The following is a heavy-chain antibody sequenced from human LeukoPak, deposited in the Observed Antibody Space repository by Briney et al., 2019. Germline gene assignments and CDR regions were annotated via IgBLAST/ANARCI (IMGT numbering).Heavy chain of an antibody. J-gene: IGHJ4*02. CDR2: IYYSGST. CDR1: GGSISSYY. D-gene: IGHD3-10*01. V-gene: IGHV4-59*12. CDR3: ARGVSITMVRGVLQYFDY. Sequence: SETLSLTCTVSGGSISSYYWSWIRQPPGKGLEWIGYIYYSGSTNYNPSLKSRVTISVDTSKNQFSLKLSSVTAADTAVYYCARGVSITMVRGVLQYFDYWGQGTLVTVSP.